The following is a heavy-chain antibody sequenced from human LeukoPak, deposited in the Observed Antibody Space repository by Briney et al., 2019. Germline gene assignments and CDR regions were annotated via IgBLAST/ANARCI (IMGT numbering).Heavy chain of an antibody. V-gene: IGHV4-31*03. CDR3: ARGSLVTAIPLDY. CDR1: GGSISSGGYY. D-gene: IGHD2-21*02. CDR2: IYYSGST. J-gene: IGHJ4*02. Sequence: SQTLSLTCTVSGGSISSGGYYWSWIRQHPGKGLEWIGYIYYSGSTYYNPSLKSRVTISVDTSKNQFSLKLSSVTAADTAVYYCARGSLVTAIPLDYWGQGTLVTVSS.